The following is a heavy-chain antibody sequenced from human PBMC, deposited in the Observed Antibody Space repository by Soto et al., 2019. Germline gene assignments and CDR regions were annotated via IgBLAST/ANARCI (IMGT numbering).Heavy chain of an antibody. Sequence: QVQLVESGGDVVQPGRSLRLSCAGSGFSLSRFAIHWVRQAPGKVLEGVAAITYDGSNQYYADSVKGRFTVSRDNSRSTVYLQMNNLRSEDTAIYFCARLFGGYSGSHADEFDIWGQGTMVPVSS. CDR2: ITYDGSNQ. V-gene: IGHV3-30-3*01. J-gene: IGHJ3*02. CDR1: GFSLSRFA. CDR3: ARLFGGYSGSHADEFDI. D-gene: IGHD1-26*01.